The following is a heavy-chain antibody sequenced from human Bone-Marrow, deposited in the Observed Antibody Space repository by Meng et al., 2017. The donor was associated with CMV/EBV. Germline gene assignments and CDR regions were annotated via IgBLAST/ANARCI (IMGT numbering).Heavy chain of an antibody. V-gene: IGHV3-21*01. CDR2: ISSSSSYI. Sequence: GGSLRLSCAASGFTFSSYSMNWVRQAPGKGLEWVSSISSSSSYIYYADSVKGRFTISRDNAKNSLYLQMNSLRAEDTAVYYCARDTSQTTVTKRGALREYFDYWGQGTLETVSS. D-gene: IGHD4-17*01. CDR3: ARDTSQTTVTKRGALREYFDY. CDR1: GFTFSSYS. J-gene: IGHJ4*02.